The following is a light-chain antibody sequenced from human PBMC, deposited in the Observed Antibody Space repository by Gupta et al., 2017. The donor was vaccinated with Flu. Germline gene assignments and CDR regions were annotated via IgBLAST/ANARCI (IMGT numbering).Light chain of an antibody. V-gene: IGKV3-20*01. J-gene: IGKJ3*01. CDR2: GAS. CDR1: QSVSSNY. Sequence: IVLTHSPGTLSLSPGERATLSCRASQSVSSNYLAWYQQKPGQAPRLLIYGASTRATGIADRFSGSGSGTDFTLTISRLEPEDFAVYYCQQYGSSPRTFGPGTKVEIK. CDR3: QQYGSSPRT.